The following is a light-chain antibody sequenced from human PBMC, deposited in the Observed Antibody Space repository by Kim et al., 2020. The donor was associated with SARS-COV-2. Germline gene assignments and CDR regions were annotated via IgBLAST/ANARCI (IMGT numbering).Light chain of an antibody. CDR3: QKYNNWPMYT. CDR1: QSVSSN. V-gene: IGKV3-15*01. J-gene: IGKJ2*01. CDR2: GAS. Sequence: EIVMTQSPATLSVSPGERATLSCRASQSVSSNLAWYQQKPGQAPRLLIYGASTRATGIPARFSGSGSGTEFTLTISSLQSEDFAVYYCQKYNNWPMYTWGQGKKLE.